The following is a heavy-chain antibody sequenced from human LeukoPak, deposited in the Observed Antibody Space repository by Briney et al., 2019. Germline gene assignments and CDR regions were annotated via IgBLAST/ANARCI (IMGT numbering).Heavy chain of an antibody. J-gene: IGHJ6*02. Sequence: GGSLRLSCAASGFIFSSFAMSWVRQAPGKGLEWVSSISSTSTYIYYADSLKGRFTISRDNAKNSLYLQMSSLRAEDTAIYYCAVNNYYYGMDVWGQGTTVTVSS. CDR2: ISSTSTYI. V-gene: IGHV3-21*01. CDR3: AVNNYYYGMDV. CDR1: GFIFSSFA.